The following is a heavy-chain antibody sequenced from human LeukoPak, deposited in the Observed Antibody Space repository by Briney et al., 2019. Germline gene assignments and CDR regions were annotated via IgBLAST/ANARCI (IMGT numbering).Heavy chain of an antibody. CDR1: GFSFSTYA. V-gene: IGHV3-23*01. J-gene: IGHJ4*02. CDR2: VNGNGGST. Sequence: PGGSLRLSCAASGFSFSTYAMSWVRQAPGKGLEWVSGVNGNGGSTSYADSVKGRFTIFRDNSKNTVYLQMNSLRVEDTAVYYCAKDFHIWGSFLDFWGQGTLVTVSS. CDR3: AKDFHIWGSFLDF. D-gene: IGHD3-16*01.